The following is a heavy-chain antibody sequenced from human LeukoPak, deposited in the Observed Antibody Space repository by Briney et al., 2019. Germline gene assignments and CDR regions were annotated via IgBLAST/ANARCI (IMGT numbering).Heavy chain of an antibody. Sequence: PGGSLRLSCAASGFTFSSYWMSWVRQAPGKGLEWVANIKQDGSEKYYVGSVRGRFTISRDNAKNSLYLQMNSLRAEDTAVYYCARDHSVLPYMDVWGKGTTVTVSS. J-gene: IGHJ6*03. D-gene: IGHD5-18*01. CDR3: ARDHSVLPYMDV. CDR1: GFTFSSYW. V-gene: IGHV3-7*01. CDR2: IKQDGSEK.